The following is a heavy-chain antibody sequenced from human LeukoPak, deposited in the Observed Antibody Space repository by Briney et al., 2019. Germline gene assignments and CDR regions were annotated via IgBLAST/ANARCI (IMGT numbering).Heavy chain of an antibody. CDR2: IYSGGST. V-gene: IGHV3-66*02. D-gene: IGHD3-22*01. CDR1: GFTVSSNY. J-gene: IGHJ4*02. CDR3: ARDLRDSSGSGFYYFDY. Sequence: TGGSLRLSCAASGFTVSSNYMSWVRQAPGKGLEWVSDIYSGGSTYYADSVKGRFTISRDNSKNTLYLQMNSLRAEDTAVYYCARDLRDSSGSGFYYFDYWGQGTLVTVSS.